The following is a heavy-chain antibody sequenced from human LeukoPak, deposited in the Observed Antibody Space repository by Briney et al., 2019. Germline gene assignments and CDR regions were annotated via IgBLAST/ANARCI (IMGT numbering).Heavy chain of an antibody. CDR2: VNPNSIGT. CDR1: GYTFTGYY. J-gene: IGHJ6*03. V-gene: IGHV1-2*02. Sequence: ASVKVSCKASGYTFTGYYMHWGGQAPGQGLEGRGWVNPNSIGTNYAQKFQARVTMTRDTSISTAYMELSRLTSDDTAVYYCARGVVGTYSYYYMDVWGKGTTVTVSS. CDR3: ARGVVGTYSYYYMDV. D-gene: IGHD2-15*01.